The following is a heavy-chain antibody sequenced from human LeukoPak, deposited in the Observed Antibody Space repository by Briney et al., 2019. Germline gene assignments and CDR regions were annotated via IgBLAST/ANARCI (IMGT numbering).Heavy chain of an antibody. Sequence: GGSLRLSCAASGFTVSSNYMSWVRQAPGKGLGWVSVIYSGGSTYYADSVKGRFTISRDNSKNTLYLQMNSLRAEDTAGYYCARGVAVRYSSSWYDYYYGMDVWGQGTTVTVSS. CDR3: ARGVAVRYSSSWYDYYYGMDV. CDR1: GFTVSSNY. CDR2: IYSGGST. J-gene: IGHJ6*02. D-gene: IGHD6-13*01. V-gene: IGHV3-53*01.